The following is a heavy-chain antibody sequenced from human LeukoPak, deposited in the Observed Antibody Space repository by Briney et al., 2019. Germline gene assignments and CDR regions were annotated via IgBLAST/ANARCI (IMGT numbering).Heavy chain of an antibody. J-gene: IGHJ5*02. V-gene: IGHV3-74*01. Sequence: GGSLRLSCAAFGFTFSSYWMHWVRQAPGKGLVWVSRILSDESSTTYADSVKGRFTISRDNAKNTLYLQMNSLRAEDTAVYYCAREELGYCSSTSCYDVVNWFDPWGQGTLVTVSS. CDR3: AREELGYCSSTSCYDVVNWFDP. CDR2: ILSDESST. D-gene: IGHD2-2*01. CDR1: GFTFSSYW.